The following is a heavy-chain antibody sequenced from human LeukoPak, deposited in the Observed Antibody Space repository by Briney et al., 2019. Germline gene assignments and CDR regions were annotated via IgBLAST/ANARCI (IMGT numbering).Heavy chain of an antibody. CDR3: ARDGRGPADY. J-gene: IGHJ4*02. D-gene: IGHD5-24*01. Sequence: PGGSLRLSCAASGFTFSSYGMHWVRQAPGKGLEWVAFIRYDGSNKYYADSVKGRFTISRDNSKNTVYLQMNSLRAEDTAVYYCARDGRGPADYWGQGTLVTISS. CDR1: GFTFSSYG. V-gene: IGHV3-30*02. CDR2: IRYDGSNK.